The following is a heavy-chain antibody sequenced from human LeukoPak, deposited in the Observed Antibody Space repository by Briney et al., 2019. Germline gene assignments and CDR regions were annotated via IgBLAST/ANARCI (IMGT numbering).Heavy chain of an antibody. D-gene: IGHD3-22*01. CDR2: INQGGSEK. V-gene: IGHV3-7*01. Sequence: GGSLRLSCSAPGFTFSSYGMNWVRQAPGKGLEWVANINQGGSEKYYVDSVKGRFTISRDNAKNSLYLEMNSLRAEDTAVYYCLRENHDSGWSFDYWGQGTLVTVSS. CDR1: GFTFSSYG. J-gene: IGHJ4*02. CDR3: LRENHDSGWSFDY.